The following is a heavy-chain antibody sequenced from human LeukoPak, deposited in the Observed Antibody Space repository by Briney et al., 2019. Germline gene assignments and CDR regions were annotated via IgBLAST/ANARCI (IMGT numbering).Heavy chain of an antibody. J-gene: IGHJ4*02. D-gene: IGHD3-10*01. CDR1: GGSFSFYF. CDR2: FVNRGGI. CDR3: ARDSHSGFE. V-gene: IGHV4-34*12. Sequence: SETPFLNCAVSGGSFSFYFCHWFRQSPGKGLGWIGEFVNRGGIQYNPSLRSRVTITLDTSMNHFSLKLASVTAADTAVYFCARDSHSGFEWGQGTLVTVSS.